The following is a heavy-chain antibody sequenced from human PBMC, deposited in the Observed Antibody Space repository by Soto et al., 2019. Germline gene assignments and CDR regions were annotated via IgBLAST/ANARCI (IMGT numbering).Heavy chain of an antibody. CDR1: GFTFSSYA. Sequence: QVQLVESGGGVVQPGRSLRLSCAASGFTFSSYAMHWVRPAPGKGLEWVAVISYDGSNKYYADSVKGRFTISRDNSKNTLYLQMNSLRAEDTAVYYCARALHGAFDIGGQVTMVTFSS. CDR3: ARALHGAFDI. D-gene: IGHD1-26*01. V-gene: IGHV3-30-3*01. J-gene: IGHJ3*02. CDR2: ISYDGSNK.